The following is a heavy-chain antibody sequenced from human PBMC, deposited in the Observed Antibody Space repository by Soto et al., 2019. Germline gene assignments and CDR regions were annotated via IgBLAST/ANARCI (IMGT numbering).Heavy chain of an antibody. V-gene: IGHV3-30*03. J-gene: IGHJ6*02. CDR3: VRQAKLTSVSANVGYYYGLDI. D-gene: IGHD4-4*01. CDR1: GFSFSTYG. Sequence: GGSLRLSCAASGFSFSTYGMHWVRQAPGKGLEWVAIISYDGINAKFADSVKGRFTVSRDNSKSTLFLQMNSLRADDTAVYFCVRQAKLTSVSANVGYYYGLDIWGQGTTVTVSS. CDR2: ISYDGINA.